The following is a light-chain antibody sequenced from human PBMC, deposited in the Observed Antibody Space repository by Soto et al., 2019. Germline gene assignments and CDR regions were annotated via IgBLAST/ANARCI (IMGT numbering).Light chain of an antibody. CDR2: GAY. CDR1: QSVGRF. Sequence: VLTQSPATLSLSPGERATLSCRASQSVGRFLTWYQHKPGRAPRLLISGAYDRASGTPARFSGSGSGTDFTLTISSLEPEDFAVYYCQQRSGWPPIYSFGQGTKLEIK. V-gene: IGKV3-11*01. CDR3: QQRSGWPPIYS. J-gene: IGKJ2*01.